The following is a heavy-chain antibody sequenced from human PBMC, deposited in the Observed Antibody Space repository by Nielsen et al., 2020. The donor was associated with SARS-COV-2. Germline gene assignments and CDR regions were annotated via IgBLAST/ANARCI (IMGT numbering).Heavy chain of an antibody. J-gene: IGHJ4*02. V-gene: IGHV3-9*01. CDR1: GFTFDDYA. CDR2: ISWNSGSI. D-gene: IGHD6-13*01. CDR3: AKFGSSWYSDY. Sequence: SLKISCAASGFTFDDYAMHWVRQAPGKGLEWVSGISWNSGSIGYADSVKGRFTISKDNAKNSLYLQMNSLRAEDTALYYCAKFGSSWYSDYWGQGTLVTVSS.